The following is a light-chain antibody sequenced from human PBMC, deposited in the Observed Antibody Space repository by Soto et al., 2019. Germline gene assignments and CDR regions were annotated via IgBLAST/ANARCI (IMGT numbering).Light chain of an antibody. CDR3: MQAVQTPRT. Sequence: DLVMSQSPLSLPVTPGEPASISCRSSQSLLHSNGHNYLDWYVQKPGQSPQLLIYLGSNRASGVPDRFSGSGSGTDFTLKISRVEAEDVGVYYCMQAVQTPRTFGQGTKVEIK. CDR1: QSLLHSNGHNY. V-gene: IGKV2-28*01. J-gene: IGKJ1*01. CDR2: LGS.